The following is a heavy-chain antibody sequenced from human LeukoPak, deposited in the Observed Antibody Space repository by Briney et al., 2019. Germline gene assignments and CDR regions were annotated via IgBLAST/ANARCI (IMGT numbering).Heavy chain of an antibody. V-gene: IGHV3-23*01. CDR1: GITLSNYG. D-gene: IGHD3-22*01. Sequence: GGSLRLSCAVSGITLSNYGMSWVRQAPGKGLEWVAGISDSGVSTNYADSVKGRFTISRDNPKNTLYLQMNSLRAEDTAVYFCAKRGVVIRVILVGFHKEAYYFDSWGQGALVTVSS. CDR2: ISDSGVST. J-gene: IGHJ4*02. CDR3: AKRGVVIRVILVGFHKEAYYFDS.